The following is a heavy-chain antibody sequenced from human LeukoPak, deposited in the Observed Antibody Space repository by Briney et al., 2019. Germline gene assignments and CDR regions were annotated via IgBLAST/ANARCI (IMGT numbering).Heavy chain of an antibody. CDR2: IIPILGIA. Sequence: SVKVSCKASGGTFSSYTISWVRQAPGQGLEWMGRIIPILGIANYAQRFQGRVTITADKSTSTAYMELSSLRSEDTAVYYCARAGEMATPPRAFDIWGQGTMVTVSS. CDR3: ARAGEMATPPRAFDI. V-gene: IGHV1-69*02. J-gene: IGHJ3*02. CDR1: GGTFSSYT. D-gene: IGHD5-24*01.